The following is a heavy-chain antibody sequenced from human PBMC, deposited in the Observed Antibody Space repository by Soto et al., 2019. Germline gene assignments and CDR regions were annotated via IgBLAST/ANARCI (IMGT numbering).Heavy chain of an antibody. J-gene: IGHJ4*02. CDR1: GFTFDDYA. Sequence: EVQLVESGGGLVQPGRSLRLSCAASGFTFDDYAMHWVRQAPGKGLEWVSGISWNSGSIGYADSVKGRFTISRDNAKNSLYLQMNSLRAEDTALYYCAKAEFCGGDCLGLYYFDYWGQGTLVTVSS. CDR2: ISWNSGSI. CDR3: AKAEFCGGDCLGLYYFDY. V-gene: IGHV3-9*01. D-gene: IGHD2-21*02.